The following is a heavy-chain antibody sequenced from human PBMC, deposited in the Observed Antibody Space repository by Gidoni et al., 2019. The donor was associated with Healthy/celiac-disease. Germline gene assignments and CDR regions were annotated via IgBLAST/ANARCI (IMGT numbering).Heavy chain of an antibody. Sequence: QLPLQESGSGLVKPSETPSLTCTVTGCSISSSSYYWGWIRQPPGKGLAWIGSIYYRGSTYYNPSLKSRVTISVDTSNNPFSLKLSSVTAADTAVYYCARHNLFRGSSGYDLFDYWGQGTLVTVSS. V-gene: IGHV4-39*01. CDR3: ARHNLFRGSSGYDLFDY. CDR1: GCSISSSSYY. D-gene: IGHD5-12*01. CDR2: IYYRGST. J-gene: IGHJ4*02.